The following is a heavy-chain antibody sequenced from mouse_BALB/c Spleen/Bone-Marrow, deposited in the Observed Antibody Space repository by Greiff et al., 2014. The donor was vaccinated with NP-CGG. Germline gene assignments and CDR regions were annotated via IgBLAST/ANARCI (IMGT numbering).Heavy chain of an antibody. CDR3: ARDDYGV. D-gene: IGHD2-4*01. CDR1: GYSITSDYA. CDR2: ISYSGST. Sequence: EVNLVESGPGLVKPSQSLSLTCTVTGYSITSDYAWNWIRQFPGNKLGWMGYISYSGSTSYNPSLKSRISITRDTSKNQFFLQLNSVTTEDTATYYCARDDYGVWGAGTTVTVSS. V-gene: IGHV3-2*02. J-gene: IGHJ1*01.